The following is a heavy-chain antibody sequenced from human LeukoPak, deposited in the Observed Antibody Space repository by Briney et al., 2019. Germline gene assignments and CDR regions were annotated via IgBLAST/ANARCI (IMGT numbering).Heavy chain of an antibody. J-gene: IGHJ6*02. CDR1: GYTFTSYG. CDR3: ARDSYYDSSGYQPRAGMDV. V-gene: IGHV1-18*01. CDR2: ISAYNGNT. D-gene: IGHD3-22*01. Sequence: GASVKVSCKASGYTFTSYGISWVRQAPGQGLEWMGWISAYNGNTNYAQKLQGRVTMTTDTPTSTAYMELRSLRSDDTAVYYCARDSYYDSSGYQPRAGMDVWGQGTTVTVSS.